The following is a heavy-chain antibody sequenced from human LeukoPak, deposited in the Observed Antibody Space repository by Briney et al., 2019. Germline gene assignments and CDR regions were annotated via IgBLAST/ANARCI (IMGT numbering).Heavy chain of an antibody. J-gene: IGHJ5*02. Sequence: SETLSLTCTVSGGSISSYYWSWLRQPAGKGLEWIGCIYTSGSTNYNPSLKSRVTMSVDTSKNQFSLKLSSVTAADTAVYYCARGVAALRNNWFDPWGQGTLVTVSS. CDR2: IYTSGST. CDR1: GGSISSYY. V-gene: IGHV4-4*07. D-gene: IGHD2-15*01. CDR3: ARGVAALRNNWFDP.